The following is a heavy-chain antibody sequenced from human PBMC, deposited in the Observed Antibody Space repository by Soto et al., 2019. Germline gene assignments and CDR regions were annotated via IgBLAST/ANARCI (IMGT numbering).Heavy chain of an antibody. V-gene: IGHV3-30*18. J-gene: IGHJ4*02. Sequence: QVQLVESGGGVVQPGRSLRLSCAASGFTFSSYGMHWVRQAPGKGLEWVAVISYDGSNKYYADSVKGRFNISRDNSKNTLYLQMNSLRAEDTAVYYCAKGIHIVVVSAFDSWGQGTLVTVSA. CDR3: AKGIHIVVVSAFDS. CDR1: GFTFSSYG. CDR2: ISYDGSNK. D-gene: IGHD2-15*01.